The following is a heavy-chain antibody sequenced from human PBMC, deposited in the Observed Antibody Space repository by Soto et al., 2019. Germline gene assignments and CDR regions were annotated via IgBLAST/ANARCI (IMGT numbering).Heavy chain of an antibody. Sequence: PGGSLRLSCAASGFTFSSYAMSWVRQAPGKGLEWVSAIGGSGGSTYYADSVKGRFTISRDNSKNTLYLQMNSLRAEDTAVYYCAKDNAYYDFWSGYYPTPGHFDYWGQGTLVTVSS. D-gene: IGHD3-3*01. CDR2: IGGSGGST. V-gene: IGHV3-23*01. CDR1: GFTFSSYA. J-gene: IGHJ4*02. CDR3: AKDNAYYDFWSGYYPTPGHFDY.